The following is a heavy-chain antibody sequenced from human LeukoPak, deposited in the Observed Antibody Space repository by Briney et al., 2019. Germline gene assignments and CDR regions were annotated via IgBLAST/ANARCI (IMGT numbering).Heavy chain of an antibody. V-gene: IGHV4-59*01. D-gene: IGHD2-2*01. CDR1: GGSIISYY. CDR2: IYYTGST. Sequence: SETLSLTCTVSGGSIISYYWSWIRQPPGRGLEWIGYIYYTGSTNYSPSLKSRVSISIDTSKNQFSLKLNSVSAADTAVYYCARLTVPLRFDPWGQGTLVTVSS. CDR3: ARLTVPLRFDP. J-gene: IGHJ5*02.